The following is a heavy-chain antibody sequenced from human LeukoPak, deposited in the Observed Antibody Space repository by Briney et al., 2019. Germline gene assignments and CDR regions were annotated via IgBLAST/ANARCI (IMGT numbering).Heavy chain of an antibody. CDR3: ARTYSSSWYPNDAFDI. CDR1: GFTFSSYA. Sequence: PGGSLRLSCAASGFTFSSYAMSWVRQAPGKGLEGVPSITGSTGSTYYADSVKGRFTISRDNSKNTLYLQMNSLRAEDTAVYYCARTYSSSWYPNDAFDIWGQGTMVTVSS. CDR2: ITGSTGST. J-gene: IGHJ3*02. D-gene: IGHD6-13*01. V-gene: IGHV3-23*01.